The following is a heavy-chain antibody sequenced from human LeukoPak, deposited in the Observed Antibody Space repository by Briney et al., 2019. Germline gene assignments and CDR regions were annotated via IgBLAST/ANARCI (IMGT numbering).Heavy chain of an antibody. Sequence: PGGSLRLSCAASGFTFSSYGMHWVRQAPGKGLEWVGRIKSKTDGGTTDYAAPVKGRFTISRDDSKNTLYLQMNSLKTEDTAVYYCTTEDYDILTGDPRPFDYWGQGTLVTVSS. V-gene: IGHV3-15*01. CDR2: IKSKTDGGTT. J-gene: IGHJ4*02. D-gene: IGHD3-9*01. CDR1: GFTFSSYG. CDR3: TTEDYDILTGDPRPFDY.